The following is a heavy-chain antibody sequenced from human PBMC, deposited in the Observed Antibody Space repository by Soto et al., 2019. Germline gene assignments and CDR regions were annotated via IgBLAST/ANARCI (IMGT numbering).Heavy chain of an antibody. CDR3: ARRTLGYCSGGSCYPYGMDV. J-gene: IGHJ6*02. V-gene: IGHV5-51*01. CDR2: IYPGDSDT. CDR1: GYRFTSYW. D-gene: IGHD2-15*01. Sequence: PGESLKISCKGSGYRFTSYWIGWVRQMPGKGLEWMGIIYPGDSDTRYSPSFQGQVTISADKSISTAYLQWSSLKASDTAMYYCARRTLGYCSGGSCYPYGMDVWGQGTTVTVSS.